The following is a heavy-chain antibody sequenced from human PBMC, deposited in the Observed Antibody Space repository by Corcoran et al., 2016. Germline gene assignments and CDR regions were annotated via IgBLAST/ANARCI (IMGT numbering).Heavy chain of an antibody. V-gene: IGHV4-38-2*02. CDR1: GYSISSGYY. CDR3: ARDNLSHSSGWRNYYYYYGMDV. D-gene: IGHD6-19*01. CDR2: IYHSGST. J-gene: IGHJ6*02. Sequence: QVQLQESGPGLVKPSETLSLTCTVSGYSISSGYYWGWIRQPPGKGLEWIGSIYHSGSTYYNPSLKSRVTISVDTSKNQFSLKLSSVTAADTAVYYCARDNLSHSSGWRNYYYYYGMDVWGQGTTVTVSS.